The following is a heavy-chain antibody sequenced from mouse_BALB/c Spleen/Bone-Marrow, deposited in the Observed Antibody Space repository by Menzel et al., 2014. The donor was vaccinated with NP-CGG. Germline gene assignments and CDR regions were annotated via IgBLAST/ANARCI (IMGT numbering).Heavy chain of an antibody. J-gene: IGHJ4*01. Sequence: VKLLESGAQVAKPGASVKMSCKASGYTFTSYWMHWVKQRPGQGLEWIGYINPITGYTEYNQKFKDKATLTADKSSSTAYVQLSSLTSEDSAVYYCARNYDYDGGYCAMDYWGQGTSVTVSS. D-gene: IGHD2-4*01. V-gene: IGHV1-7*01. CDR2: INPITGYT. CDR3: ARNYDYDGGYCAMDY. CDR1: GYTFTSYW.